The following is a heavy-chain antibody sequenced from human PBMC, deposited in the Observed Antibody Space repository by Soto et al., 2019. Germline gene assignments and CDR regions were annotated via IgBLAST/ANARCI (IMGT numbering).Heavy chain of an antibody. V-gene: IGHV3-30-3*01. CDR2: ISYDGSSK. CDR3: ARGDGYIYGNTFDS. D-gene: IGHD5-18*01. Sequence: PGGSLRLSCAASGFTFSSYAMSWVRQAPGKGLEWVAFISYDGSSKYYADSVTGRFTISRDNSRNTLYLQMNSLRAEDTAVYYCARGDGYIYGNTFDSWGQGTLVTVSS. J-gene: IGHJ4*02. CDR1: GFTFSSYA.